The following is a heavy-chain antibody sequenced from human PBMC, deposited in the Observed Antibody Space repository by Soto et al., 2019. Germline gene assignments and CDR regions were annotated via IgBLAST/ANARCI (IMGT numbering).Heavy chain of an antibody. CDR1: GGSISSYY. CDR3: ARHRYYDSRRGYYFDY. J-gene: IGHJ4*02. D-gene: IGHD3-22*01. Sequence: QVQLQESGPGLVKPSETLSLTCTVSGGSISSYYWSWIRQTPGKGLEWIGYIYYSGSTNYNPSLNSRVTISVDTSKNQFSLKLSSVTAADTAVYYCARHRYYDSRRGYYFDYWGQGTLVTVSS. V-gene: IGHV4-59*08. CDR2: IYYSGST.